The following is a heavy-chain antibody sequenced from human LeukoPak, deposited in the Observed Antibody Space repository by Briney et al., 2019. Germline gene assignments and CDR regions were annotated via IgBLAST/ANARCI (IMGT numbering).Heavy chain of an antibody. Sequence: ASVKVSCKASEYTFTGYYIHWVRQAPGQGLEWMGWINPDGDVTKSAQKFQGRVTMTTDKSINTVFMELSGLTSDDTALYYCARGPNHYYYMDFWGKGTTVSVSS. V-gene: IGHV1-2*02. CDR3: ARGPNHYYYMDF. CDR2: INPDGDVT. CDR1: EYTFTGYY. D-gene: IGHD2-8*01. J-gene: IGHJ6*03.